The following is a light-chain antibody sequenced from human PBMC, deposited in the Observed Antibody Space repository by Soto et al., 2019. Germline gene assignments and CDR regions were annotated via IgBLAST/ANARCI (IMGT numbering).Light chain of an antibody. Sequence: EIVMTQSPATLSVSPGERATLSCRASQSVSSNLAWYQQKPGQAPRLLIYGASTRATGIPARFGGSGSGTEFTLTISSLQSEDFAVYYCQQYNTWPICPFGQGTKVEIK. CDR1: QSVSSN. CDR3: QQYNTWPICP. J-gene: IGKJ1*01. V-gene: IGKV3-15*01. CDR2: GAS.